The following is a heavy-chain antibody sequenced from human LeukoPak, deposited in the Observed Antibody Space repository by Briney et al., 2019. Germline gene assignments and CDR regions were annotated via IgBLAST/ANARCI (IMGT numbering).Heavy chain of an antibody. Sequence: GESLKTSCKGSGYSFTSYWIGWVRQMPGKGLEWMGIIYPGDSVTRYSPSFQGQVTISADKSISTAYLQWSSLKASDTAMYYCARGAEMATIGYDCWGQGTPVTVSS. J-gene: IGHJ4*02. V-gene: IGHV5-51*01. CDR2: IYPGDSVT. D-gene: IGHD5-24*01. CDR1: GYSFTSYW. CDR3: ARGAEMATIGYDC.